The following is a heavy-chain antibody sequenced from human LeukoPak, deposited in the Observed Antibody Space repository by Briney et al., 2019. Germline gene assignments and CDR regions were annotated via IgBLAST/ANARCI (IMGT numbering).Heavy chain of an antibody. Sequence: GGALRLSCSASGFTFITYGMYWVRQAPGKGLEYVSAITSNGGSTYYADSVKGRFTISRDNSKNTLYLQMSNLRAEDTAVYYCVTRYSSGWYDYWGQGTLVTVSS. CDR2: ITSNGGST. D-gene: IGHD6-19*01. CDR1: GFTFITYG. V-gene: IGHV3-64D*09. J-gene: IGHJ4*02. CDR3: VTRYSSGWYDY.